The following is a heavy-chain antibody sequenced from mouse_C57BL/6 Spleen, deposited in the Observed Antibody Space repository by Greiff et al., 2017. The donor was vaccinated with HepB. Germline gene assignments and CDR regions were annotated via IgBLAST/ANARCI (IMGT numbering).Heavy chain of an antibody. V-gene: IGHV14-3*01. D-gene: IGHD1-1*01. CDR1: GFNIKNTY. Sequence: VQLKQSVAELVRPGASVKLSCTASGFNIKNTYMHWVKQRPEQGLEWIGRIDPANGNTKYAPKFQGKATITADTSSNTAYLQLSSLTSEDTAIYYCARGGITTVVHYYAMDYWGQGTSVTVSS. CDR3: ARGGITTVVHYYAMDY. J-gene: IGHJ4*01. CDR2: IDPANGNT.